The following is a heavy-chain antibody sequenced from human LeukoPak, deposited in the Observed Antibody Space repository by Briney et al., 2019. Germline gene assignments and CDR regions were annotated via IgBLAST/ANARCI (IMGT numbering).Heavy chain of an antibody. D-gene: IGHD2-15*01. V-gene: IGHV3-23*01. CDR3: TTVTVVAAGTDAFDI. CDR1: GFTFSSYA. CDR2: ISGSGGST. Sequence: GGSLRLSCAASGFTFSSYAMSWVRQAPGKGLEWVSAISGSGGSTYYAAPVKGRFTISRDDSKNTLYLQMNSLKTEDTAVYYCTTVTVVAAGTDAFDIWGQGTMVTVSS. J-gene: IGHJ3*02.